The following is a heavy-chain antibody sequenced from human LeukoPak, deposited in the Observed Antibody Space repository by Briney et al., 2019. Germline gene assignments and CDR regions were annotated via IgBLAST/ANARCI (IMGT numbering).Heavy chain of an antibody. V-gene: IGHV3-7*01. CDR1: GFTFSSYW. CDR3: ARDSRRYYYDSSGYPGDFGY. Sequence: GGSLRLSCAASGFTFSSYWMSWVRQAPGKGLEWVANIKQDGSEKYYVDSVKGRLTISRDNAKNSLYLQMNSLRAEDTAVYYCARDSRRYYYDSSGYPGDFGYWGQGTLVTVSS. J-gene: IGHJ4*02. CDR2: IKQDGSEK. D-gene: IGHD3-22*01.